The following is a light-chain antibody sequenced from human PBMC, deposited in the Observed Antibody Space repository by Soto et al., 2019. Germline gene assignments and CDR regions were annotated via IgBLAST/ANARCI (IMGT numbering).Light chain of an antibody. CDR1: SSNIGAEYD. J-gene: IGLJ1*01. CDR2: GDN. V-gene: IGLV1-40*01. CDR3: QSYDSSLTTFV. Sequence: QSVLTQPPSVSGAPGQRVAISCTGSSSNIGAEYDVLWYQQLPGTAPKRLIYGDNNRPSGVPDRFSGSKSGTSASLAITGLQPEDEADYYCQSYDSSLTTFVFGTGTKLTVL.